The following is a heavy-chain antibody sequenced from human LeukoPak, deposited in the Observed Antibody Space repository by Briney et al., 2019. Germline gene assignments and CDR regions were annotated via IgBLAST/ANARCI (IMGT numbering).Heavy chain of an antibody. CDR3: ARDRQGADY. Sequence: SETLSLTCTVSGGSISSYYWSWIRQPPGKGLEWIGYIYYSGSTNYNPSLKSRVAISVDTSKNQFSLKLSSVTAADTAVYYCARDRQGADYWGQGTLVTVSS. D-gene: IGHD3-16*01. CDR1: GGSISSYY. CDR2: IYYSGST. J-gene: IGHJ4*02. V-gene: IGHV4-59*01.